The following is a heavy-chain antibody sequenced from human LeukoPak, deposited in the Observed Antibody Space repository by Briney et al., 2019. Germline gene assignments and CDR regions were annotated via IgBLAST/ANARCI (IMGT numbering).Heavy chain of an antibody. D-gene: IGHD2-15*01. V-gene: IGHV4-59*08. J-gene: IGHJ4*02. CDR1: GSSINSYY. CDR3: ARREGVVTHFDY. Sequence: SETLSLTCSVSGSSINSYYWSWIRQPPGKGLEWIGNIYSNGNTNYNPSLKSRVTISVEMSKNQFSLKLTSVTAADTAVYYCARREGVVTHFDYWGQGTLVTVSS. CDR2: IYSNGNT.